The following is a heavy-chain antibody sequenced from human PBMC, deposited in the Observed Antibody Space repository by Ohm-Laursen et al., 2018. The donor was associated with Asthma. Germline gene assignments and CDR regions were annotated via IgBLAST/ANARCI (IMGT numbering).Heavy chain of an antibody. Sequence: GSLRLSCSASGFTFRSYAMHWVRQAPGKGLEWVSAISGSGGTSYYADSVKGLFTISRDNSKNTLYLHMNTLRAEDTAVYYCAKDHYYGSGSYLALGSWGQGTLVTVSS. CDR3: AKDHYYGSGSYLALGS. CDR2: ISGSGGTS. J-gene: IGHJ5*02. D-gene: IGHD3-10*01. CDR1: GFTFRSYA. V-gene: IGHV3-23*01.